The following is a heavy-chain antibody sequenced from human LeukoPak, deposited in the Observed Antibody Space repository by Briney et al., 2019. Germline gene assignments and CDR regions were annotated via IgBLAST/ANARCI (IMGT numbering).Heavy chain of an antibody. Sequence: SETLSLTCTVSGGSISSSSFYWGWIRQPPGKGLEWIGNIYFNGVTYYNPSLKSRVTMSVDTSKNQFSLKVSSVTAADTAVYYCARSRYNYGYGIASHFDYWGQGTLVAVSS. CDR1: GGSISSSSFY. CDR3: ARSRYNYGYGIASHFDY. J-gene: IGHJ4*02. D-gene: IGHD5-18*01. CDR2: IYFNGVT. V-gene: IGHV4-39*01.